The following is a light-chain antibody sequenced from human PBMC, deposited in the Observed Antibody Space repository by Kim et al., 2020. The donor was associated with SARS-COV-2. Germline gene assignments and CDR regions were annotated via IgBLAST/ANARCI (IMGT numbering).Light chain of an antibody. CDR1: SLRSFY. CDR3: NSRDSNDNVV. Sequence: ALGQTVRITCQGDSLRSFYATCYQQKPGQAPILVIYGKTNRPSGIPDRFSGSSSGNTASLTITGTQAGDEADYYCNSRDSNDNVVFGGGTKLTVL. V-gene: IGLV3-19*01. J-gene: IGLJ2*01. CDR2: GKT.